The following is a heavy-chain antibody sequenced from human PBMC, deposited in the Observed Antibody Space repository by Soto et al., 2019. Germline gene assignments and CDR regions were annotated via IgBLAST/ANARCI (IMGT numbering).Heavy chain of an antibody. J-gene: IGHJ4*02. CDR1: GFTFCKYA. Sequence: PWGSLRLSCAASGFTFCKYARPWVRQAPGKGLEWVTVISYDVSTKYYADSVKGRFTISRDNSKNTLYLQMNSLTAEDTAVYYCARDSYGFDYWGQGTLVTVS. D-gene: IGHD4-17*01. CDR3: ARDSYGFDY. V-gene: IGHV3-30-3*01. CDR2: ISYDVSTK.